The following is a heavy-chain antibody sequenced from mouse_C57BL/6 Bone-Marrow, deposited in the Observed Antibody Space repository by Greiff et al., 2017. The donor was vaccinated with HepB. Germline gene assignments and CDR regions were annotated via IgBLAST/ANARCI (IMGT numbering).Heavy chain of an antibody. CDR2: ISGGGGNT. J-gene: IGHJ4*01. D-gene: IGHD1-1*01. CDR1: GFTFSSYT. Sequence: EVQVVESGGGLVKPGGSLKLSCAASGFTFSSYTMSWVRQTPEKRLEWVATISGGGGNTYYPDSVKGRFTISRDNAKNTLYLQMRSLRSEDTALYYCARRFITTVALYYAMDYWGQGTSVTVSS. CDR3: ARRFITTVALYYAMDY. V-gene: IGHV5-9*01.